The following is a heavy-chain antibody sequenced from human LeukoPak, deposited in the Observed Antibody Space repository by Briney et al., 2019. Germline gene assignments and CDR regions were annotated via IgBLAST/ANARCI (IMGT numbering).Heavy chain of an antibody. CDR1: GGSVSSKSHY. J-gene: IGHJ5*02. CDR3: ARAIPGYSSAWFSNWFDP. V-gene: IGHV4-61*01. D-gene: IGHD6-19*01. CDR2: IYCSGTT. Sequence: SETLSLTCTVSGGSVSSKSHYWSWIRQPPGKGLEWIGYIYCSGTTKYNPSLKSRVTISIDTSKNQFSLKLSSVTAADTAVYYCARAIPGYSSAWFSNWFDPWGQGTLVTVSS.